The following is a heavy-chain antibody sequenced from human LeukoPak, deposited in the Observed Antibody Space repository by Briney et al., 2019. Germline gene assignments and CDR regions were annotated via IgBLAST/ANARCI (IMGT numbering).Heavy chain of an antibody. CDR2: ISGSGGST. D-gene: IGHD3-22*01. CDR3: AKNLDSSGYYLFDY. Sequence: GRSLRLSCAASGFTFSSYAMSWVRQAPGKGLEWVSAISGSGGSTYYADSVKGRFTISRDNSKNTLYLQMNSLRAEDTAVYYCAKNLDSSGYYLFDYWGQGTLVTVSS. V-gene: IGHV3-23*01. CDR1: GFTFSSYA. J-gene: IGHJ4*02.